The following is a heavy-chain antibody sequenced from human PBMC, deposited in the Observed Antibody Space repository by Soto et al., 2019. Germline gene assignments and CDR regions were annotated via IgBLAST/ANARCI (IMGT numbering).Heavy chain of an antibody. CDR3: ARGRGYSYGLDP. CDR1: GDSISSNNNY. D-gene: IGHD5-18*01. V-gene: IGHV4-30-4*01. J-gene: IGHJ5*02. CDR2: ISYSGTT. Sequence: ISLTCPGSGDSISSNNNYWSWIRQAHGEGLEWIGFISYSGTTSYSPSLKSRVAISLDTSKNQFSLSLSSVTAADTAVYYCARGRGYSYGLDPWGQGTLVTVSS.